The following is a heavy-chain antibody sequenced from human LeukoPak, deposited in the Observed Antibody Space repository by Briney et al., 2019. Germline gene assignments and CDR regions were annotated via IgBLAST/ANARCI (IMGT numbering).Heavy chain of an antibody. CDR1: GGSFSGYY. V-gene: IGHV4-34*01. J-gene: IGHJ4*02. D-gene: IGHD1-26*01. Sequence: SETLSLTCAVYGGSFSGYYWSWIRRPPGKGLEWIGEINHSGSTNYNPSLKSRVTISVDTSKNQFSLELSSVTAADTAVYYCARGPGVVGATSGSDYWGQGTLVTVSS. CDR3: ARGPGVVGATSGSDY. CDR2: INHSGST.